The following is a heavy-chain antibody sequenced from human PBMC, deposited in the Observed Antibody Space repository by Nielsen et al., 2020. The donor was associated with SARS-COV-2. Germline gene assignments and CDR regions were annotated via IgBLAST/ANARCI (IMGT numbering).Heavy chain of an antibody. CDR3: ARELRLRDNWNDDVDNWFDP. CDR2: INPSGGST. D-gene: IGHD1-1*01. Sequence: ASVKVSCKASGYTFTSYYMHWVRQAPGQGLEWMGIINPSGGSTSYAQKFQGRVTMTRDTSTSTVYMELSSLRSEDTAVYYCARELRLRDNWNDDVDNWFDPWGQGTLVTVSS. V-gene: IGHV1-46*01. J-gene: IGHJ5*02. CDR1: GYTFTSYY.